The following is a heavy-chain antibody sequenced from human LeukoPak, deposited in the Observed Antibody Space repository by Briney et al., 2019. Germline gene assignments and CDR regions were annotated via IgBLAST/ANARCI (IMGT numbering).Heavy chain of an antibody. D-gene: IGHD2-15*01. CDR1: GFTFRSYA. V-gene: IGHV3-30-3*01. Sequence: PGRSLRLSCVASGFTFRSYAMHWVRQAPGKGLEWVTVISSEGTNKYYADSVKGRFTVSRDNSKNTMYLQMNSLRDKDTAVYYCGGVPTTLEPPGYYYGMDVWGQGTTVTVSS. CDR3: GGVPTTLEPPGYYYGMDV. CDR2: ISSEGTNK. J-gene: IGHJ6*02.